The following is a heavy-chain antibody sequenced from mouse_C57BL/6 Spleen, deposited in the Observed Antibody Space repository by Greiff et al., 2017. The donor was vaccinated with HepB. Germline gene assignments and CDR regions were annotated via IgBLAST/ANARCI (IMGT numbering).Heavy chain of an antibody. CDR3: ARDYYGSFDY. CDR2: IDPSDSET. V-gene: IGHV1-52*01. Sequence: QVHVKQPGAELVRPGSSVKLSCKASGYTFTSYWMHWVKQRPIQGLEWIGNIDPSDSETHYNQKFKDKATLTVDKSSSTAYMQLSSLTSEDSAVYYCARDYYGSFDYWGQGTTLTVSS. D-gene: IGHD1-1*01. CDR1: GYTFTSYW. J-gene: IGHJ2*01.